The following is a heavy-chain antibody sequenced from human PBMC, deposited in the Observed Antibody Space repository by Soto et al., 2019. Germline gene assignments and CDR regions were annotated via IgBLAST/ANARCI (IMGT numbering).Heavy chain of an antibody. CDR2: IFSSGTT. CDR3: ARVPSPFDYYYAMDV. CDR1: GDSISSGNKY. Sequence: SETLSLTCTVSGDSISSGNKYWSWIRQPPGKGLEWIGYIFSSGTTYYNPSLKSRLTMSLDTSQNQFSLKLNSVTDADTAVYYCARVPSPFDYYYAMDVWGQGTTVTVSS. V-gene: IGHV4-30-4*01. D-gene: IGHD3-16*01. J-gene: IGHJ6*02.